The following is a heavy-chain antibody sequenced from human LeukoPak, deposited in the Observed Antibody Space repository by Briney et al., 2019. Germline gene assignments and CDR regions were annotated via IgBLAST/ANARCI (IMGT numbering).Heavy chain of an antibody. CDR3: ASLRGIAAAGPIDY. Sequence: GGSLRLSCAASGFTFSSYSMNWVRQAPGKGLEWVSSITSSSSDIYYADSVKGRFTISRDNAKNSLYLQMNSLRAEDTAVYYCASLRGIAAAGPIDYWGQGTLVTVPS. V-gene: IGHV3-21*01. CDR1: GFTFSSYS. CDR2: ITSSSSDI. J-gene: IGHJ4*02. D-gene: IGHD6-13*01.